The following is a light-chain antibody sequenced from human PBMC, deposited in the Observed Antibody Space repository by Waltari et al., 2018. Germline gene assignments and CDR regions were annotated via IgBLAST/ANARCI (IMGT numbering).Light chain of an antibody. Sequence: QLVLTQSPSASASLGASVKLTCTLSRGHSSNVIARHHQQPGKGPRYLMKVNSDGRHSKGDEIPDRFSGCSSGPARYLTISSLQSDDEADYYCQTGGHGTWVFGGGTKLTVL. CDR2: VNSDGRH. CDR1: RGHSSNV. CDR3: QTGGHGTWV. J-gene: IGLJ3*02. V-gene: IGLV4-69*01.